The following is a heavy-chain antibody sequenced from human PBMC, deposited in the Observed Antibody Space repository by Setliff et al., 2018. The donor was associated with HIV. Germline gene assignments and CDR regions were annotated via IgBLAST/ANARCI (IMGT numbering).Heavy chain of an antibody. CDR1: GFTFSGSA. CDR3: ARDDSGYNYGGRGMDV. CDR2: IKSKTNNYAT. Sequence: GGSLRLSCAASGFTFSGSAMHWVRQASGKGLEWVGRIKSKTNNYATAYAASVKGRFTISRDDSKKTAYLQMNSLKTEDTGVYYCARDDSGYNYGGRGMDVWGQGTTVTVSS. D-gene: IGHD4-17*01. J-gene: IGHJ6*02. V-gene: IGHV3-73*01.